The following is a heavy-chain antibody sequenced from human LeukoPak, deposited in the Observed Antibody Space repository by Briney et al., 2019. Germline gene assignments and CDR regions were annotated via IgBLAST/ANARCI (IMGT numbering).Heavy chain of an antibody. CDR1: GGSISSYY. D-gene: IGHD4-17*01. CDR2: IYYSGST. J-gene: IGHJ4*02. V-gene: IGHV4-59*12. CDR3: ARGDGDYFDY. Sequence: SETLSLTCTVSGGSISSYYWSWIRQPPGKGLEWIGYIYYSGSTNYNPSLKSRVTISVDTSKNQFSLKLSSVTAADTAVYYCARGDGDYFDYWGQGTLVTVSS.